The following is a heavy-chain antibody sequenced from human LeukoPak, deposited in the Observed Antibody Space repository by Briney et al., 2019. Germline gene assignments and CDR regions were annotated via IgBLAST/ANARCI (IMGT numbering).Heavy chain of an antibody. CDR2: ISSSSSYI. J-gene: IGHJ4*02. D-gene: IGHD2-2*01. V-gene: IGHV3-21*01. CDR1: GFTFSSYS. Sequence: GGSLRLSCAASGFTFSSYSMNWVRQAPGKGLEWVSSISSSSSYIYYADSVKGRFTISRDNAKNSLYLQMNSLRAEDTAVYYCARDQEACSSTSCYFGLGFFDLWGQGTLVTVSS. CDR3: ARDQEACSSTSCYFGLGFFDL.